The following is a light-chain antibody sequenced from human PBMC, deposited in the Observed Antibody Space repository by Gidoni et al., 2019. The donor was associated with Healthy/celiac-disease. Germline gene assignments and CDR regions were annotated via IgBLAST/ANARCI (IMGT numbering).Light chain of an antibody. CDR1: SSDVGGYNY. V-gene: IGLV2-14*01. CDR2: DVS. Sequence: QPALTQHASVSGSPGPSITIPCTGTSSDVGGYNYVSWYQQHPGKAPKLMIYDVSNRPSGVSNRFSGAKSGNTAALTISGLQAEDEADYYCSSYTSSSTWVFGGGTKLTVL. CDR3: SSYTSSSTWV. J-gene: IGLJ3*02.